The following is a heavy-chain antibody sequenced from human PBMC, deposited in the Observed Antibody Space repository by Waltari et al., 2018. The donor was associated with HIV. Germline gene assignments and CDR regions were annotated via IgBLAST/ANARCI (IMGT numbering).Heavy chain of an antibody. CDR2: IRYDGSKK. CDR1: GFTFSSYG. J-gene: IGHJ4*02. Sequence: QVQLVESGGGVVQPGGSLRLSCAASGFTFSSYGMHWGRQAPGKGLEWGTFIRYDGSKKHYADSVKGRFTISRDNSDNTLYLEMNSLRTEDTAVYYCATNIVVAATGTFDYWGQGTRVIVTA. CDR3: ATNIVVAATGTFDY. D-gene: IGHD2-15*01. V-gene: IGHV3-30*02.